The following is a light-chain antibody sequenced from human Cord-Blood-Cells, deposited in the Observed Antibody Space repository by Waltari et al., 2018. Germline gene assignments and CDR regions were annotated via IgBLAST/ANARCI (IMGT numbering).Light chain of an antibody. CDR1: RRDVGSSNL. V-gene: IGLV2-23*01. Sequence: QSALTQPASVSGSPGHSLTISCPGPRRDVGSSNLVPWYQQHPGKAPKLMLYEGSKRPSGVSNRFSGSKSGNTASLTISGLQAEDEADYYCCSYAGSSTWVFGGGTKLTVL. J-gene: IGLJ2*01. CDR2: EGS. CDR3: CSYAGSSTWV.